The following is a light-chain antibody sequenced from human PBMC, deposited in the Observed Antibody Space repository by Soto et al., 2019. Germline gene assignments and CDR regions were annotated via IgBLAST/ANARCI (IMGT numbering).Light chain of an antibody. J-gene: IGKJ1*01. CDR1: QSVSSSY. CDR2: GAS. V-gene: IGKV3-20*01. CDR3: QQYGSSTPWT. Sequence: EIGLTQSPGTLSLSPGERATLSCRASQSVSSSYLAWYQQKPGQAPRLLIYGASSRATGIPDRFSGSGSGTDFTLTLSRLEPEDFAVYYCQQYGSSTPWTFGQGTKVEIK.